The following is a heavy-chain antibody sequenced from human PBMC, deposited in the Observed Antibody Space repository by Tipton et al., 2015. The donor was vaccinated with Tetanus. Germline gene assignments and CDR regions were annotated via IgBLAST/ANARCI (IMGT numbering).Heavy chain of an antibody. Sequence: TLSLTCTVSGGSVSSFYWSRIRQSAGKGLEWIGRIYATGNTNYNPSLESRVTMSIGASKTQFSLSLSSVTAADTAVYYCARDKRLAALTPFDIWGPGTMVTVS. CDR1: GGSVSSFY. V-gene: IGHV4-4*07. CDR3: ARDKRLAALTPFDI. CDR2: IYATGNT. D-gene: IGHD6-25*01. J-gene: IGHJ3*02.